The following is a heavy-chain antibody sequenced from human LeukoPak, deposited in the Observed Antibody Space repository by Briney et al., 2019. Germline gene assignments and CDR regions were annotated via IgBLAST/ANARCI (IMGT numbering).Heavy chain of an antibody. Sequence: SETLPLTCAVYGGSFSSYYWNWIRQPPGKGLEWIGEIYHSGSTRYNPSLRSRVTISVDTSKNQFSLTLSSVYYCARGRGGMLRGLTLNYYYYGMDVWGQGTTVTVSS. D-gene: IGHD3-10*01. CDR1: GGSFSSYY. J-gene: IGHJ6*02. CDR3: LRGLTLNYYYYGMDV. V-gene: IGHV4-34*01. CDR2: IYHSGST.